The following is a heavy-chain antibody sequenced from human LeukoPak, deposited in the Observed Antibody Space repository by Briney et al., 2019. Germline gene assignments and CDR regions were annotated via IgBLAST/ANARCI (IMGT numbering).Heavy chain of an antibody. V-gene: IGHV3-9*01. J-gene: IGHJ4*02. CDR2: ISWNSGSI. CDR3: AKDTRGVAVADFDY. Sequence: PGRSLRLSCAASGFTFDDYAMHWVRQAPGKGLEWVSGISWNSGSIGYADSVKGRFTISRDNAKNSLYLQMNSLRAEDTALYYCAKDTRGVAVADFDYWGQGTLVTVSS. CDR1: GFTFDDYA. D-gene: IGHD6-19*01.